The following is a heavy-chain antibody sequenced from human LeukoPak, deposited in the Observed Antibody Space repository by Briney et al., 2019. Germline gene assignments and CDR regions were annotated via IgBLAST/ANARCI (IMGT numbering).Heavy chain of an antibody. Sequence: TSETLSLTSAVYGGAFRGYYWGWLPHRPGKGREWIGDINHSGVTNYNPYLKRRVTISVDTAKNQFALKLSSVTAADTAVYYCARGPTISSSWYGISYFDYWGQGTLVTVSS. CDR2: INHSGVT. V-gene: IGHV4-34*01. J-gene: IGHJ4*02. CDR1: GGAFRGYY. D-gene: IGHD6-13*01. CDR3: ARGPTISSSWYGISYFDY.